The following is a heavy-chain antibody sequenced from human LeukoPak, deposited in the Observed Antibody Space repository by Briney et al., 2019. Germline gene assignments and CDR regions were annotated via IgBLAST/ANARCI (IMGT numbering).Heavy chain of an antibody. D-gene: IGHD3-22*01. CDR3: ARALGYYDSSGRYFDY. J-gene: IGHJ4*02. V-gene: IGHV4-61*01. Sequence: SETLSLTCTVSGGSVSSGSYYWSWIRQPPGKGLEWIGYIYYSGSTNYNPSLKSRVTISVDTSKNQFSLKLGSVTAADTAVYYCARALGYYDSSGRYFDYWGQGTLVTVSS. CDR2: IYYSGST. CDR1: GGSVSSGSYY.